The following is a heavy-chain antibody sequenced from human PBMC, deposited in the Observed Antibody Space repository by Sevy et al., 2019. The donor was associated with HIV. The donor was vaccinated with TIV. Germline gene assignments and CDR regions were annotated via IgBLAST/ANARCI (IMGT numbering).Heavy chain of an antibody. CDR2: ISHSSTYI. V-gene: IGHV3-21*01. J-gene: IGHJ6*02. CDR3: AREFGRGTTGGGCYYGMDV. Sequence: GGSLRLSCAASGFIFSTYNMNWVRQAPGKGLEWVSSISHSSTYIYYTDSLKGRFTVSRNNAKNSLYLQMNSLRAEDTAIYYCAREFGRGTTGGGCYYGMDVWGQGTTVTVSS. D-gene: IGHD1-7*01. CDR1: GFIFSTYN.